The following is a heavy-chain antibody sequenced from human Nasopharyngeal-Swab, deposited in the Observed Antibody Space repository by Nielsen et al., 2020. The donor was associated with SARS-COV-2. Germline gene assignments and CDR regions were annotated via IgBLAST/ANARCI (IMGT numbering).Heavy chain of an antibody. V-gene: IGHV1-18*01. Sequence: ASVKVSCKASGYTFTSYGISWVRQAPGQGLEWMGWISAYNGNTNYAQKLQGRVTMTTDTSTSTAYMELRSLRSYDTAVYYCARDGGQWWLVILNENWFDPWGQGTLVTVSS. CDR3: ARDGGQWWLVILNENWFDP. CDR1: GYTFTSYG. D-gene: IGHD6-19*01. J-gene: IGHJ5*02. CDR2: ISAYNGNT.